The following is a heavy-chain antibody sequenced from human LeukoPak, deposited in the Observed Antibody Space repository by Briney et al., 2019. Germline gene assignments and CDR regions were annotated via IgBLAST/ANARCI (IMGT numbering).Heavy chain of an antibody. CDR2: ISAYNGKT. V-gene: IGHV1-18*01. J-gene: IGHJ4*02. Sequence: EASVKVSCKAFGYTFTSYGISWLRQAPGQRLEWMGWISAYNGKTNYVQDLQGRLTFTTDASTNTAYMELRNLRSDDTAAYFCARPDPKNSGHEYFDYWGQGTLVTVSS. CDR3: ARPDPKNSGHEYFDY. CDR1: GYTFTSYG. D-gene: IGHD5-12*01.